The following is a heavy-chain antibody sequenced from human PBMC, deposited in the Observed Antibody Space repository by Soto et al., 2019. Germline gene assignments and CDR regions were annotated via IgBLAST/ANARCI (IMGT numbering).Heavy chain of an antibody. CDR1: GFTVSSKY. J-gene: IGHJ4*02. CDR2: IQSGGTT. Sequence: GGSLRLSCAASGFTVSSKYMTWVRQAPGKGLEWVSLIQSGGTTYYADSVKGRFTISRDNSNNTLYLQMNSLGAEDTAIYYCAKESADSRPYYFDYWGQGTLVTVSS. D-gene: IGHD3-22*01. CDR3: AKESADSRPYYFDY. V-gene: IGHV3-66*01.